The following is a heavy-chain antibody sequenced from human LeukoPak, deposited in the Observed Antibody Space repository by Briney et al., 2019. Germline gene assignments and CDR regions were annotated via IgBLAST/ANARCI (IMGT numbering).Heavy chain of an antibody. J-gene: IGHJ4*02. D-gene: IGHD6-13*01. CDR2: IWYDGTNK. Sequence: PGGSLRLSCAASGFTFSSHGMHWVRQAPGKGPEWVSAIWYDGTNKYYADSVKGRFTISRDNSKNTLDLQMNSLRAEDTAVYYCARDPSVRIAGTSNYFDYWGQGALVTVSS. V-gene: IGHV3-33*01. CDR1: GFTFSSHG. CDR3: ARDPSVRIAGTSNYFDY.